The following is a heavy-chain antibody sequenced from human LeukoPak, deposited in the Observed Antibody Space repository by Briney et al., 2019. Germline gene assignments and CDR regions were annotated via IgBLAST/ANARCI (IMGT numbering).Heavy chain of an antibody. V-gene: IGHV4-4*02. J-gene: IGHJ4*02. CDR1: GGSISSSNW. CDR2: IYHSGST. D-gene: IGHD5-12*01. CDR3: ARQGGEVATISVLYYFDY. Sequence: SGTLSLTCAVSGGSISSSNWWSWVRQPPGKGLEWIGEIYHSGSTNYNPSLKSRVTISVDTSKNQFSLKLSSVTAADTAVYYCARQGGEVATISVLYYFDYWGQGTLVTVSS.